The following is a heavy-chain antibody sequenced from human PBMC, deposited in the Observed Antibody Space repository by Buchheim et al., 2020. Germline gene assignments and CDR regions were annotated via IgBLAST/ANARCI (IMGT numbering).Heavy chain of an antibody. D-gene: IGHD1-1*01. J-gene: IGHJ4*02. V-gene: IGHV3-23*04. CDR3: AKEIRPNDY. CDR1: GFTFSRAA. Sequence: EVQLVESGGDLVQPGGSLRLSCAVSGFTFSRAAMTWVRQAPGKGLQWVSSIDIGGDKTYYADSVEGRFSISRHNSKSTLYLQMNSLRAEDTAVYYCAKEIRPNDYWGQGTL. CDR2: IDIGGDKT.